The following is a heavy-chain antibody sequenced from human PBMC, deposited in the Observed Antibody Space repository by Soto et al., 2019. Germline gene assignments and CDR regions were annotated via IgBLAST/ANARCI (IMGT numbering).Heavy chain of an antibody. J-gene: IGHJ3*02. D-gene: IGHD5-18*01. CDR3: ARGDTPMITGMDSFDI. Sequence: GGSLRLSCAASGFTFSSYEMNWVRQAPGKGLEWVSYISSSGSTIYYADSVKGRFTISRDNAKNSLYLQMNSLRAEDTAVYFCARGDTPMITGMDSFDIWGQGTMVTVSS. CDR1: GFTFSSYE. V-gene: IGHV3-48*03. CDR2: ISSSGSTI.